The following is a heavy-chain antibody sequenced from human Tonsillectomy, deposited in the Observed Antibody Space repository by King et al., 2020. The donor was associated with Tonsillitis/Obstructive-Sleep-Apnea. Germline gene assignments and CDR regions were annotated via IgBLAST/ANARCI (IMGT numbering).Heavy chain of an antibody. CDR2: ISSSSSYT. Sequence: VQLVESGGGLVKPGGSLRLSCAASGFIFSDYYMSWIRQTPGKGLEWVSYISSSSSYTKYADSVKGRFTISRDNAKNSLYLQMNSLRAEDTAVYYCAREGYQYCSGGYCSYYFDYWGQGTLVTVSS. CDR3: AREGYQYCSGGYCSYYFDY. D-gene: IGHD2-15*01. J-gene: IGHJ4*02. CDR1: GFIFSDYY. V-gene: IGHV3-11*05.